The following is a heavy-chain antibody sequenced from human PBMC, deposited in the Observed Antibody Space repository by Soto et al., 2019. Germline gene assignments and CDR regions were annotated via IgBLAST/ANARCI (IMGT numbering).Heavy chain of an antibody. Sequence: SVKVSCKASGYTFTSYGISWVRQAPGQGLEWMGWISAYNGNTNYAQKLQGRVTMTTDTSTSTAYMELRSLRSDDTAVYYCARDGDYARDMSRFDPWGQGSLVTVSS. D-gene: IGHD4-17*01. CDR3: ARDGDYARDMSRFDP. J-gene: IGHJ5*02. V-gene: IGHV1-18*01. CDR1: GYTFTSYG. CDR2: ISAYNGNT.